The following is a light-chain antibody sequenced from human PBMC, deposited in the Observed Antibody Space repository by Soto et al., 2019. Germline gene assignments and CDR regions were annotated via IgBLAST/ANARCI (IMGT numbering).Light chain of an antibody. CDR1: QILGRY. Sequence: DIVLTQSPDTLSLSPGESATLSCRASQILGRYLAWYQQKPGQAPRLLIYDASHRATGIPVRFSGSGSESDFTLTISSLEPEDFAVYYCQQRRSWPPITFGQGTRLEIK. CDR3: QQRRSWPPIT. CDR2: DAS. J-gene: IGKJ5*01. V-gene: IGKV3-11*01.